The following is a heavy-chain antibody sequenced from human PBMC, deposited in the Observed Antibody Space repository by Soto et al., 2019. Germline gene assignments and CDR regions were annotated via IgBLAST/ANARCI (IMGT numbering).Heavy chain of an antibody. Sequence: EVQLLESGGGLVQPGGSLRLSCAASGFTFSSYAMSWVRQAPGKGLEWVSAISGSGGSTYYADSVKGRFTISRDNSKNTLYLQMNSLRAEDTAVYYCAKPQSSSWPLTNIWFDPWGQGTLVTVSS. V-gene: IGHV3-23*01. D-gene: IGHD6-13*01. CDR2: ISGSGGST. CDR1: GFTFSSYA. J-gene: IGHJ5*02. CDR3: AKPQSSSWPLTNIWFDP.